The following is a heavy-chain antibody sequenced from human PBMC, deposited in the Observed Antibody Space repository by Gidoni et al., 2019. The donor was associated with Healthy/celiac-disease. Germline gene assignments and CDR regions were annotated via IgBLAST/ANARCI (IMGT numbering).Heavy chain of an antibody. CDR3: ARDWAFRVNYYDSKMLGY. J-gene: IGHJ4*02. Sequence: EVQLVESGGGLVQPGGSLRLSCEASGFTFSSYSMNWVRQAPGKGLDWVSYISSSSSTISYADSVKGRFTISRDNAKNSLYLQMNSLRAEDTAVYYCARDWAFRVNYYDSKMLGYWGQGTLVTVSS. D-gene: IGHD3-22*01. CDR2: ISSSSSTI. V-gene: IGHV3-48*04. CDR1: GFTFSSYS.